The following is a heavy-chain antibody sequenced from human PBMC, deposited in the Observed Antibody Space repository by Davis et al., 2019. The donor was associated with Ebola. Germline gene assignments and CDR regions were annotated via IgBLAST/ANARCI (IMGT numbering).Heavy chain of an antibody. J-gene: IGHJ6*02. CDR1: GFTFRNYA. D-gene: IGHD3-10*01. CDR2: ISTSGSST. V-gene: IGHV3-23*01. CDR3: AKVFWFGDVDYFYYYGMDV. Sequence: GESLKISCAVSGFTFRNYAMNWVRQAPGKGLEWVSAISTSGSSTYYADSVKGRFTIPRDNSKNTLYLQMKSLRAEDTAVYYCAKVFWFGDVDYFYYYGMDVWGQGTTVTVSS.